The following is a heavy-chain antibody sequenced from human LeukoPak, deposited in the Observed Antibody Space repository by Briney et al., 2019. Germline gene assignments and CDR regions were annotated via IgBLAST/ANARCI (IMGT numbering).Heavy chain of an antibody. CDR1: GFTFSSYA. Sequence: PGGSLRLSCAASGFTFSSYAMSWVRQTPGEGLEWVSAITGSGGDTFHADSVSGRFTISRDNAKNSLYLQMNSLRAEDTALYYCAKGHVQTNAFDIWGQGTMVTVSS. J-gene: IGHJ3*02. CDR2: ITGSGGDT. V-gene: IGHV3-23*01. D-gene: IGHD1-1*01. CDR3: AKGHVQTNAFDI.